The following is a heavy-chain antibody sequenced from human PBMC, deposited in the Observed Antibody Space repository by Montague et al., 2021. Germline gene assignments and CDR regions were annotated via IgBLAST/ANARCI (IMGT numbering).Heavy chain of an antibody. V-gene: IGHV3-30-3*01. J-gene: IGHJ5*02. CDR1: GFTFSTFP. CDR2: ISHDGSNK. Sequence: SLRLSCAASGFTFSTFPMHWVRQAPGKGLELVALISHDGSNKYYADSVRGRFTVSRDNSKNTLYLQTSSLRADDTAVYYCARWRVYYDSSGYAAWGRGTLVTVSS. D-gene: IGHD3-22*01. CDR3: ARWRVYYDSSGYAA.